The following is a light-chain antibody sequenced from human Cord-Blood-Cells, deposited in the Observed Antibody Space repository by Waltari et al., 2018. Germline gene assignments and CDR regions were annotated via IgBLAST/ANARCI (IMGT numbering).Light chain of an antibody. CDR2: DAS. CDR1: PSVSSY. Sequence: EIVLTQSLASLPLPLRARSTLYCRASPSVSSYLSWYQQRPGQAPRLLIYDASNRATGIPARFSGSGSGTDFTLTISSLEPEDFAVYYCQQRTSFGGGAKVEIK. V-gene: IGKV3-11*01. J-gene: IGKJ4*01. CDR3: QQRTS.